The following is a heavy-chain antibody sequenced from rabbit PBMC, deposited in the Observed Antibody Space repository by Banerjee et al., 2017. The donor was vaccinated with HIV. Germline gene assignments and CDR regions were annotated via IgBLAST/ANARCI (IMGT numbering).Heavy chain of an antibody. CDR3: VRDSSGWGRANL. V-gene: IGHV1S47*01. D-gene: IGHD4-1*01. Sequence: QEQLVESGGGLVQPGGSLKLSCKASGFDFSSYGVSWVRQAPGKGLEWIGYIDPVFGSTYYASWVNGRFTISSHNAQNTLYLQLNSLTAADTATYFCVRDSSGWGRANLWGPGTLVTVS. CDR1: GFDFSSYG. J-gene: IGHJ4*01. CDR2: IDPVFGST.